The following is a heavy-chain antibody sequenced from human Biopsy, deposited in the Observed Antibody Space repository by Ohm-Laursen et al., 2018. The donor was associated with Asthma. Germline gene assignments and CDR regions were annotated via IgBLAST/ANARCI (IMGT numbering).Heavy chain of an antibody. CDR2: INSVFGAT. V-gene: IGHV1-69*13. CDR1: GGTFNTYV. J-gene: IGHJ4*02. D-gene: IGHD2-2*01. CDR3: ARRAGSCISRTCYSLDF. Sequence: ASVKVSCKSLGGTFNTYVIGWVRQAPGQGLEWMGGINSVFGATTYPQKFQDRVTITADDSTSTVYMELSSLRSEDTAVYYCARRAGSCISRTCYSLDFWGQGTLVTVSS.